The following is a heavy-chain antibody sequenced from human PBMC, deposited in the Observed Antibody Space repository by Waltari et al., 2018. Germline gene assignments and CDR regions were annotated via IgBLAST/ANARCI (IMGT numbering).Heavy chain of an antibody. Sequence: EVQLLESGGGLVQPGGSLRLSCAASGFTFNNYARSWVRQAPGKGLEWVSVIYSCGTTYYADSVKGRFTISRDNSKNTLYLQMNSLRPEDTAVYHCAKEDFGGVDHWGQGTLVTVSS. CDR3: AKEDFGGVDH. J-gene: IGHJ5*02. CDR1: GFTFNNYA. CDR2: VIYSCGTT. V-gene: IGHV3-23*03. D-gene: IGHD3-16*01.